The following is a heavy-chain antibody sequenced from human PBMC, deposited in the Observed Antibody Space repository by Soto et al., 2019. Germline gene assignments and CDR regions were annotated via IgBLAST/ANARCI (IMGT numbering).Heavy chain of an antibody. V-gene: IGHV1-3*01. J-gene: IGHJ5*02. CDR1: GYTFTSYA. D-gene: IGHD3-10*01. CDR3: ATAVVRRKNWFDP. Sequence: ASVKVSCKASGYTFTSYAMHWVRQAPGQRLEWMGWINAGNGNTKYSQKFQGRVTITRDTSASTAYMELSSLRSEDTAVYYCATAVVRRKNWFDPWGQGTLVTVSS. CDR2: INAGNGNT.